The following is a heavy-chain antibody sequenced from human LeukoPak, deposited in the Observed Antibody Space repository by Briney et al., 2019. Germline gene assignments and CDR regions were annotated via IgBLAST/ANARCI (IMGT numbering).Heavy chain of an antibody. D-gene: IGHD6-19*01. J-gene: IGHJ4*02. Sequence: SCKASGGTFSSYAMHWVRQAPGKGLEWVAVISYDGSNKYYTDSVKGRFTISRDNSKNTLYLQMNSLGADDTAVYYCARASVAVAGPGIFDYWGQGALVTVSS. CDR1: GGTFSSYA. CDR3: ARASVAVAGPGIFDY. CDR2: ISYDGSNK. V-gene: IGHV3-30*04.